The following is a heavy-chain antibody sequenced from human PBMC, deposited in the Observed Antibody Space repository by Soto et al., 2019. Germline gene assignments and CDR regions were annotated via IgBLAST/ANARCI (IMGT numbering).Heavy chain of an antibody. Sequence: ASVKVSCKASGYTFTSYAMHWVRQAPGQRLEWMGWINAGNGNTKYSQKFQGRVTITRDTSASTAYMELSSLRSEDTAVYYCARASPYGDSHYGMDVWGQGTTVTVSS. J-gene: IGHJ6*02. CDR3: ARASPYGDSHYGMDV. D-gene: IGHD4-17*01. CDR1: GYTFTSYA. CDR2: INAGNGNT. V-gene: IGHV1-3*01.